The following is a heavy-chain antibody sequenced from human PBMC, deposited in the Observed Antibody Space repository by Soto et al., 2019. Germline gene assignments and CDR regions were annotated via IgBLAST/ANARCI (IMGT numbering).Heavy chain of an antibody. CDR2: IHPSGQPI. V-gene: IGHV3-48*03. CDR3: ARRASR. D-gene: IGHD1-26*01. J-gene: IGHJ3*01. Sequence: EVQLVESGGGLVQPGGSLRLSWAVSGFTFSSSEMYWVRQAPGKGLEWISYIHPSGQPIFYAASVKGRFTISRDNANNSLFLQMNSLRAEDTAVYYCARRASRWGQGTMVTVSS. CDR1: GFTFSSSE.